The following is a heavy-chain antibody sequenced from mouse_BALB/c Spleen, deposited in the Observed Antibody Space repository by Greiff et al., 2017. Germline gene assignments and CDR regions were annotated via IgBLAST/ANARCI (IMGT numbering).Heavy chain of an antibody. D-gene: IGHD2-1*01. CDR1: GFSLTSYG. V-gene: IGHV2-9*02. CDR2: IWAGGST. J-gene: IGHJ3*01. CDR3: ARGGGNYGFAY. Sequence: VKLMESGPGLVAPSQSLSITCTVSGFSLTSYGVHWVRQPPGKGLEWLGVIWAGGSTNYNSALMSRLSISKDNSKSQVFLKMNSLQTDDTAMYYCARGGGNYGFAYWGQGTLVTVSA.